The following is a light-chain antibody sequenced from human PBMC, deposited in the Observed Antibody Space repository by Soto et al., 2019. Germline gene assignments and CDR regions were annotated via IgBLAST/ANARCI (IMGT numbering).Light chain of an antibody. CDR2: GAS. CDR1: QSVSSSY. CDR3: QQYGSSPRGFT. Sequence: EIVLTQSPGTLSLSPGERATLSRRASQSVSSSYLAWYQQKPGQAPRLLIYGASSRATGIPDRFSGSGSGTDFTLTISRLEPEDFAVYYCQQYGSSPRGFTFGPGTKVDIK. J-gene: IGKJ3*01. V-gene: IGKV3-20*01.